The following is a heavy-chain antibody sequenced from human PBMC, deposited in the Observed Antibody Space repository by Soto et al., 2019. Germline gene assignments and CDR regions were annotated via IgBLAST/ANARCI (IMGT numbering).Heavy chain of an antibody. Sequence: PGGSLRLSCAASGFNFGSYHMHWVRLTPGKGLEWVAVIWYDASEEYYEDSVKGRFTVSRDNSKSTLYLEMNSLRPDDTAIYYCARPHTATFDNNHFAFDIWGQGTTVTVSS. D-gene: IGHD3-9*01. CDR1: GFNFGSYH. J-gene: IGHJ3*02. V-gene: IGHV3-33*01. CDR3: ARPHTATFDNNHFAFDI. CDR2: IWYDASEE.